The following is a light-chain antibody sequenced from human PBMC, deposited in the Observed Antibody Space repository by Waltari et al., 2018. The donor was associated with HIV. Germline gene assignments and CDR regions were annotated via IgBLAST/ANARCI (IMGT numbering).Light chain of an antibody. CDR3: QQSYTTHMFT. CDR1: QSITVY. Sequence: DIQMTPSPSSLSASVGDTVTINCRSSQSITVYLNWYQHKPGKAPNLLIYAASTLQRGVPSRFSGSGFGTDFTLTISSLQPEDFGTYFCQQSYTTHMFTFGGGTKVEI. J-gene: IGKJ4*01. V-gene: IGKV1-39*01. CDR2: AAS.